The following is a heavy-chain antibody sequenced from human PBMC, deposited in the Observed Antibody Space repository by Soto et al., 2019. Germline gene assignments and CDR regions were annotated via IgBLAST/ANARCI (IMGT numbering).Heavy chain of an antibody. CDR2: INPNSGGT. J-gene: IGHJ5*02. V-gene: IGHV1-2*04. CDR3: ARDGGRYSSSYYNWFDP. CDR1: GYTFTGYY. Sequence: ASVKVSCKASGYTFTGYYMRWVRQAPGQGLEWMGWINPNSGGTNYAQKFQGWVTMTRDTSISTAYMELSRLRSDDTAVYYCARDGGRYSSSYYNWFDPWGQGTLVTVSS. D-gene: IGHD6-13*01.